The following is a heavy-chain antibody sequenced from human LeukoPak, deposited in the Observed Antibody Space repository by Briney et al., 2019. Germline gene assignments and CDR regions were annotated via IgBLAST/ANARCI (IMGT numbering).Heavy chain of an antibody. J-gene: IGHJ4*02. CDR2: INPTSAGT. Sequence: GASVKVSCKASGYTFTDYYMHWVRQAPGLGLEWMGWINPTSAGTNYARNFRGRVTMTRDTSMSTAFMELSRLSSDDTAVYYCASAYCSGGDCYSFDYWGQGTLVTVSS. CDR3: ASAYCSGGDCYSFDY. D-gene: IGHD2-15*01. CDR1: GYTFTDYY. V-gene: IGHV1-2*02.